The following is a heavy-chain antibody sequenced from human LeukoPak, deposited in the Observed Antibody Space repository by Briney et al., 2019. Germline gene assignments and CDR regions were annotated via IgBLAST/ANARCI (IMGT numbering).Heavy chain of an antibody. V-gene: IGHV4-59*11. D-gene: IGHD6-13*01. Sequence: PSETLSLTCIVSGGSINNHYWTWIRQTPGKGLEWIGDIHYTGTTKYNPSLKSRVTISIDTSKNQFSLELSSVTAADTAVYYCARVRLGSWYFDYWGQGTLVTVSS. CDR3: ARVRLGSWYFDY. CDR1: GGSINNHY. CDR2: IHYTGTT. J-gene: IGHJ4*02.